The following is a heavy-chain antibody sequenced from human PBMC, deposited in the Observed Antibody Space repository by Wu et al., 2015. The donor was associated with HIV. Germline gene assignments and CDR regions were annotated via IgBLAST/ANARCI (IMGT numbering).Heavy chain of an antibody. CDR1: GGTFSRYA. Sequence: QVQLVQSGTDVKKPGSSVKVSCKASGGTFSRYAISWVRQAPGQGLEWMGRIIPIFGTPNYAQKFQGRVTITADKSTSTAYMELSSLRNEDTAVYYCARDMGHEGRQWLVQPGAFDIWGQGTMVTVSS. CDR3: ARDMGHEGRQWLVQPGAFDI. V-gene: IGHV1-69*13. CDR2: IIPIFGTP. D-gene: IGHD6-19*01. J-gene: IGHJ3*02.